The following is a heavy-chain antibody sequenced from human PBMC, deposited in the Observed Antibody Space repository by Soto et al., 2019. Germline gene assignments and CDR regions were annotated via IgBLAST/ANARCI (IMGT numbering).Heavy chain of an antibody. Sequence: SETLSLTCTVSGGSISSNNYYWGWIRQPPGKGLEWIGSVYYSGSTYYNPSLKSRVTISVDTSKNQFSLRLSSVTAADTAVYYCARPYYYDTTGHPDAFDIWGQGTMVTVSS. J-gene: IGHJ3*02. V-gene: IGHV4-39*01. CDR3: ARPYYYDTTGHPDAFDI. CDR2: VYYSGST. D-gene: IGHD3-22*01. CDR1: GGSISSNNYY.